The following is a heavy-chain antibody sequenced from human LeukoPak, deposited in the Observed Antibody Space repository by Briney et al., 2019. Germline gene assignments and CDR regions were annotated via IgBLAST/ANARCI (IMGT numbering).Heavy chain of an antibody. V-gene: IGHV3-23*01. D-gene: IGHD4-17*01. CDR1: GFSFSSHD. J-gene: IGHJ1*01. Sequence: GGSLRLSCAASGFSFSSHDMSWVRQAPGKGLEWVSAISGSGGSTYYADSVKGRFTISRDNSKNTLYLQMNSLRAEDTAVYYCAKSDYGDYVRYFQHWGQGTLVTVSS. CDR2: ISGSGGST. CDR3: AKSDYGDYVRYFQH.